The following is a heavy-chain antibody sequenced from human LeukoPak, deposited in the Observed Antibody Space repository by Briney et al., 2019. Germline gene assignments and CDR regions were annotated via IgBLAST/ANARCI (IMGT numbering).Heavy chain of an antibody. CDR2: IHYTGTT. V-gene: IGHV4-59*11. D-gene: IGHD6-6*01. Sequence: PSETLSLTCTVSGGSISNHYWSWIRQTPGKGLEWIGYIHYTGTTNYNPTLKSRVTISVDMSKNQFSLNIDSVTAADTAVYYCARGGSSLDFWGQGTLVTVSS. CDR3: ARGGSSLDF. CDR1: GGSISNHY. J-gene: IGHJ4*02.